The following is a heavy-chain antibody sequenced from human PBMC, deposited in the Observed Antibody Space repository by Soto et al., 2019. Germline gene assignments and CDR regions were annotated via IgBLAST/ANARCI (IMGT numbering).Heavy chain of an antibody. J-gene: IGHJ6*03. CDR3: ARSRIAARPYYYYMDV. D-gene: IGHD6-6*01. CDR2: IDPSDSYT. V-gene: IGHV5-10-1*04. CDR1: GDSFTSYW. Sequence: GESLKISCKGSGDSFTSYWISWGRQMPGEGLEWKGRIDPSDSYTNYSPSFQGQVTISADKSISTAYLQWSSLKASDTVMYYCARSRIAARPYYYYMDVWGKGTTVTVSS.